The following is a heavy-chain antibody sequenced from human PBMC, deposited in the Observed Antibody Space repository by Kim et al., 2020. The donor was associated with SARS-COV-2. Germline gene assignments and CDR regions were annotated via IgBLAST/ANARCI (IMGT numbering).Heavy chain of an antibody. J-gene: IGHJ5*02. CDR3: ARVRRRTNWFDP. V-gene: IGHV1-46*01. Sequence: ASVKVSCKASGYTFTDYYIHWVRQAPGQGLERMGIINTSSGSTTYGQKVQGRITMTRDTSTSTVYMELSSLRSEDTAMYYCARVRRRTNWFDPWGQGTLV. CDR1: GYTFTDYY. CDR2: INTSSGST. D-gene: IGHD1-1*01.